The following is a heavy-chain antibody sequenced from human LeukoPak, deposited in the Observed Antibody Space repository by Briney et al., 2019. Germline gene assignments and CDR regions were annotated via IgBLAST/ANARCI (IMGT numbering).Heavy chain of an antibody. Sequence: PSETLSLTCTVSGASISRYYWSWIRQPSGKGLEWIGHIYYNGNTDYNPSLKSRVTMSVDTSNNQFSLKLRSVTAADTAVYYCARTTEAHSWQTRYYSYYMDVWGKGTTVTVSS. D-gene: IGHD6-13*01. CDR1: GASISRYY. V-gene: IGHV4-59*01. CDR2: IYYNGNT. J-gene: IGHJ6*03. CDR3: ARTTEAHSWQTRYYSYYMDV.